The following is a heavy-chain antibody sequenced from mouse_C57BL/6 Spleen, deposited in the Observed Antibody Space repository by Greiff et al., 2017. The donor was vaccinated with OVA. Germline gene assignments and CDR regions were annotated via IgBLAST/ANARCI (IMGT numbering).Heavy chain of an antibody. CDR3: TREDYGSSYYWYFDV. J-gene: IGHJ1*03. CDR2: ISSGGDYI. CDR1: GFTFSSYA. Sequence: EVHLVESGEGLVKPGGSLKLSCAASGFTFSSYAMSWVRQTPEKRLEWVAYISSGGDYIYYADTVKGRFTISRDNARNTLYLQMSSLKSEDTAMYYCTREDYGSSYYWYFDVWGTGTTVTVSS. D-gene: IGHD1-1*01. V-gene: IGHV5-9-1*02.